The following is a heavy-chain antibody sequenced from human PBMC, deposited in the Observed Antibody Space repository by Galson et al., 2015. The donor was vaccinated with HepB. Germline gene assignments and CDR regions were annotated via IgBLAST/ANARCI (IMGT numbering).Heavy chain of an antibody. CDR2: ISGNASNT. CDR1: GFTFRNYA. V-gene: IGHV3-30-3*01. D-gene: IGHD4-23*01. Sequence: SLRLSCATSGFTFRNYALDWVRQAPGKGPEWVSIISGNASNTEYADSVKGRFTVSRDNSKNTLFLQMNSLRAEDTAVYYCARHLYDYGGAGVNPEYYFDYWGQGTLVTVSS. CDR3: ARHLYDYGGAGVNPEYYFDY. J-gene: IGHJ4*02.